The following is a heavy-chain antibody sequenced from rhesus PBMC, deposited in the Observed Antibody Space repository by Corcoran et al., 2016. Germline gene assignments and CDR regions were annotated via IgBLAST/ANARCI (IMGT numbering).Heavy chain of an antibody. D-gene: IGHD2-21*01. V-gene: IGHV4-165*01. Sequence: QVQLQESGPGLVKPSETLSLTCAVSGYSISSNYWSWIRQPPGKGLEWIGYIFGSSWRTYYNPSLKSRVAISTDTSKTQFSLKLSSVTAADTAVYYCARDCTGSGCYGAFDFWGQGLRVTVSS. CDR3: ARDCTGSGCYGAFDF. CDR2: IFGSSWRT. CDR1: GYSISSNY. J-gene: IGHJ3*01.